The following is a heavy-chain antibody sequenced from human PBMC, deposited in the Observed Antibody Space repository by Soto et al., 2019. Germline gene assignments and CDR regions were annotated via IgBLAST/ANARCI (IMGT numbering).Heavy chain of an antibody. CDR2: IHFSGST. CDR3: ARGHLWLED. D-gene: IGHD3-3*01. V-gene: IGHV4-59*01. Sequence: PSETLSLTCAVSDVSISDFYWSWIRQPPGRALEYIGYIHFSGSTYYNPSLKSRVSVSLDSSKNQFSLKVTSVTAADTAIYYCARGHLWLEDWAQGTLVTVSS. CDR1: DVSISDFY. J-gene: IGHJ4*02.